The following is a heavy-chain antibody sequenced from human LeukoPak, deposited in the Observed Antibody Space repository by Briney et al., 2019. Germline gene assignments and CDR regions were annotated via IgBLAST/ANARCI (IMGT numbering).Heavy chain of an antibody. J-gene: IGHJ4*02. V-gene: IGHV3-23*01. D-gene: IGHD4-11*01. CDR2: ISGSGGST. CDR1: GFTFSSYA. Sequence: GGSLRLSCAASGFTFSSYAMSWVRQAPGKGLEWVSAISGSGGSTYYAGSVKGRFTISRDNSKNTLYLQMNSLRAEDTAVYYCAKDRFYSAIQYEDYWGQETLVTVSS. CDR3: AKDRFYSAIQYEDY.